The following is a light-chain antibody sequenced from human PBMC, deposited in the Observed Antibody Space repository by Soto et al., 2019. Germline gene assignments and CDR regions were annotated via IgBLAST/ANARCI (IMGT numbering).Light chain of an antibody. V-gene: IGLV2-14*03. CDR1: SSDVGDYKF. Sequence: QSALTQLASVSGSPGQAITISCTGTSSDVGDYKFVSWYQQHPGKAPKLMIYDVFNRPSGVSDRFSGSKSGTTASLTISGLLAEDEAEYYCSSYTINSTVLFGRGTKLTVL. CDR3: SSYTINSTVL. J-gene: IGLJ2*01. CDR2: DVF.